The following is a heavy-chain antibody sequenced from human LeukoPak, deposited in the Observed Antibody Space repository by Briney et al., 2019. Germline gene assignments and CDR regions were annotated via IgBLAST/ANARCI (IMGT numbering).Heavy chain of an antibody. CDR2: MYTGDNT. V-gene: IGHV3-53*01. CDR1: GFSDSSNY. J-gene: IGHJ6*02. D-gene: IGHD1-26*01. CDR3: ARDGGSGTVGGTGGNIYYGMDV. Sequence: PGGSLRLSCAASGFSDSSNYVSWVRQAPGKGLEWVSFMYTGDNTYYEDSVKGRFTISRDNSKNTLYLQMNSLRAEDTAVYYCARDGGSGTVGGTGGNIYYGMDVWGQGTTVTVSS.